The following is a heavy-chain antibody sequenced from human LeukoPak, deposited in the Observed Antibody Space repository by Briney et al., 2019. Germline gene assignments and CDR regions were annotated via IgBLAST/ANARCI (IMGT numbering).Heavy chain of an antibody. Sequence: ASVKVSCKASGYTFTSYGISWVRQAPGQGLEWMGWISAYNGNTNYAQKLQGRVTMTTDTSTSTAYMELRSLRPDDTAVYYCARDHPDYGSGSYYNVGWFDPWGQGTLVTVSS. CDR1: GYTFTSYG. D-gene: IGHD3-10*01. CDR2: ISAYNGNT. V-gene: IGHV1-18*04. CDR3: ARDHPDYGSGSYYNVGWFDP. J-gene: IGHJ5*02.